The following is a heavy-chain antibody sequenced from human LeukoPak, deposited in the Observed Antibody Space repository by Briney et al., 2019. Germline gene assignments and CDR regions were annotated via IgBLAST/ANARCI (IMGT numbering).Heavy chain of an antibody. Sequence: PGGSLRLSCAASGFTFDDYAMHWVRQAPGKGLEWVSGISWNSGSIGYADSVKGRFTISRDNAKNSLYLQMNSLRAEDTALYYYANDIGSYFKRGQWLVQGTFDYWGQGTLVTVSS. J-gene: IGHJ4*02. CDR2: ISWNSGSI. CDR1: GFTFDDYA. CDR3: ANDIGSYFKRGQWLVQGTFDY. V-gene: IGHV3-9*01. D-gene: IGHD6-19*01.